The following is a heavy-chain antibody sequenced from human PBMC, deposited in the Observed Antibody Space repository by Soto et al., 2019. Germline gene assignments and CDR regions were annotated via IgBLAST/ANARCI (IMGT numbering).Heavy chain of an antibody. Sequence: KPSETLSLTCTVSGGSISGHSWVWIRQPAGKGLEWIGHIYPSGSTSYNPSLRSRVTMSLDTSTNKIFLNLTSMTAADTAVFYCVRGRSYSVYDFWGPGTLVTVSS. J-gene: IGHJ4*02. V-gene: IGHV4-4*07. CDR1: GGSISGHS. D-gene: IGHD5-12*01. CDR3: VRGRSYSVYDF. CDR2: IYPSGST.